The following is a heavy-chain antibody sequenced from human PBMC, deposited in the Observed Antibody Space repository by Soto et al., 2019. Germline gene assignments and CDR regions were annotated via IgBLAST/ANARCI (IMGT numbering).Heavy chain of an antibody. CDR1: GFSFRNYA. V-gene: IGHV3-23*01. Sequence: GGSLRLSCAASGFSFRNYAMSWVRQAPGKGLEWISTLTGSSSNIYYADSVKGRFAISRDNSRNTLYLQMNSLTAEATAVYYCANGRATYGLLTHDYWGQGTLVTVSS. J-gene: IGHJ4*02. CDR3: ANGRATYGLLTHDY. D-gene: IGHD3-10*01. CDR2: LTGSSSNI.